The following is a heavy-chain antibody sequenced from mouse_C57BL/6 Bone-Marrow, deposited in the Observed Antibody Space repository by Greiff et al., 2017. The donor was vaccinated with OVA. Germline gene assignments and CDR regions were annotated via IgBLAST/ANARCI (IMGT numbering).Heavy chain of an antibody. Sequence: VKLQQPGAELVKPGASVKMSCKASGYTFTSYWITWVKQRPGQGLEWIGDIYPGSGSTNYNEKFKSKATLTVDTSSSTAYMQLSSLTSEDSAVYYCAGYDYDLYYYAMDYWGQGTSVTVSS. V-gene: IGHV1-55*01. CDR3: AGYDYDLYYYAMDY. CDR2: IYPGSGST. D-gene: IGHD2-4*01. J-gene: IGHJ4*01. CDR1: GYTFTSYW.